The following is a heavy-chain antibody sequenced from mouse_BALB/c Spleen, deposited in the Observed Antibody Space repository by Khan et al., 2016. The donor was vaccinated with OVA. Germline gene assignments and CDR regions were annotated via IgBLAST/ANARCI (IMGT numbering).Heavy chain of an antibody. D-gene: IGHD2-14*01. V-gene: IGHV1-80*01. CDR2: IYPGDGNT. CDR1: GYAFSNYL. CDR3: QKGGYDYFVY. Sequence: QVQLQQSGAELVRPGSSVKISCKASGYAFSNYLMNWVKQGPGQGLEWIGQIYPGDGNTNYNGKFKDKATLTADNSSTTAYMQLSSLTSEDSAVYFWQKGGYDYFVYWGQGILVIVFA. J-gene: IGHJ3*01.